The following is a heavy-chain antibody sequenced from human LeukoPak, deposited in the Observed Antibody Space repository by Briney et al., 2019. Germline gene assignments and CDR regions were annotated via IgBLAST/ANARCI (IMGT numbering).Heavy chain of an antibody. D-gene: IGHD3-9*01. CDR1: GGTFSSYA. Sequence: SVKVSCKASGGTFSSYAISWVRQAPGQGLEWMGGIIPIFGTANYAQKFQGRVTITADESTSTAYMELSSLRSEDTAVYYCARGEKLNYDILTYDMDVWGHGTTVTVSS. CDR2: IIPIFGTA. V-gene: IGHV1-69*13. J-gene: IGHJ6*02. CDR3: ARGEKLNYDILTYDMDV.